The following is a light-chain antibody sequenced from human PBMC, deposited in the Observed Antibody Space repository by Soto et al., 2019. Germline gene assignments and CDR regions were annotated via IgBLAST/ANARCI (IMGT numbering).Light chain of an antibody. CDR3: QQLNSYPLT. J-gene: IGKJ5*01. Sequence: DIQLTQSPSLLSASVGDRVTITCRASQGITNYLAWYQQKPRTAPTLLIYGASTLQSGVPSRFSGGGSGTGFTLTISSLQPEDFATYYCQQLNSYPLTFGQGTRLEIK. CDR2: GAS. V-gene: IGKV1-9*01. CDR1: QGITNY.